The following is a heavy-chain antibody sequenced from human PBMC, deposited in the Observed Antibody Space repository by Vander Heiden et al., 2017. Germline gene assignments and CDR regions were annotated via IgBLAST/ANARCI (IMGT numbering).Heavy chain of an antibody. CDR2: IIPIFGTA. V-gene: IGHV1-69*01. J-gene: IGHJ6*02. CDR3: ARGAYGSGSYYNVHYYYYYGMDV. D-gene: IGHD3-10*01. CDR1: GGPFSSYS. Sequence: VQLVQSGAEVKKPGSSVKVSCKASGGPFSSYSISWVRQAPGQGLEWMGGIIPIFGTANYAQKSQGRVTTTADESTSTAYMGLSSLRSEDTAVYYCARGAYGSGSYYNVHYYYYYGMDVWGQGTTVTVSS.